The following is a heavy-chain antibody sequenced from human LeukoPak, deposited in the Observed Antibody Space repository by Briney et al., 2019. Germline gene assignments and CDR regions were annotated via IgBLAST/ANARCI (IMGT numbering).Heavy chain of an antibody. CDR1: GFTFSNFA. J-gene: IGHJ4*02. Sequence: PGGSLRLSCAASGFTFSNFAMTWVRQAPGKGLEWVSSIVGSSSTYYADSLKGRFTISRDNAKNSLYLQMNSLRAEDTAVYYCARIGAGSSRDYWGQGTLVTVSS. D-gene: IGHD6-13*01. CDR2: IVGSSST. CDR3: ARIGAGSSRDY. V-gene: IGHV3-21*01.